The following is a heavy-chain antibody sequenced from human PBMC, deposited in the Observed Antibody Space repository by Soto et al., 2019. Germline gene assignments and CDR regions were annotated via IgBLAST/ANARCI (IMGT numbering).Heavy chain of an antibody. CDR3: ARDPYNCSSTSCYDRYGMDV. Sequence: VQSLKISGKGSGYSFTSYWISWLRQMPGKGLEWMGRIDPSDSYTNYSPSFQGHVTISADKSISTAYLQWSSLKASDTAMYYCARDPYNCSSTSCYDRYGMDVWGQGTTVTVSS. V-gene: IGHV5-10-1*01. CDR1: GYSFTSYW. D-gene: IGHD2-2*01. CDR2: IDPSDSYT. J-gene: IGHJ6*02.